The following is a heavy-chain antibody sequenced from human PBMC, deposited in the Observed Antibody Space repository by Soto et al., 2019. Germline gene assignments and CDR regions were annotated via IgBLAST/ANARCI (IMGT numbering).Heavy chain of an antibody. D-gene: IGHD6-6*01. V-gene: IGHV1-69*13. CDR2: IIPIFGTA. Sequence: SVKVSCKASVGTFSSYAISWVRQAPGQGLEWMGGIIPIFGTANYAQKFQGRVTITADESTSTAYMELSSLRSEDTAVYYCARVGYSSSSVLDYWGQGTLVTVSS. CDR1: VGTFSSYA. CDR3: ARVGYSSSSVLDY. J-gene: IGHJ4*02.